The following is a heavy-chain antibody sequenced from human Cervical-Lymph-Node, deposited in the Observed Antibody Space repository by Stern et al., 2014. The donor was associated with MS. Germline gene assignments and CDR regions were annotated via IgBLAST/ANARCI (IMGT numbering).Heavy chain of an antibody. CDR2: IYYSGST. D-gene: IGHD5-24*01. V-gene: IGHV4-59*01. J-gene: IGHJ4*02. Sequence: VQLVESGPGLVKPSETLSLTCTVSGGSISGYDCSWIRQPPGKGLEWIGHIYYSGSTNYMPSLKSRVSISIDTPKNQFSLKLSSVTAADTAVYYCARSRDAYSPLDYWGQGALVTVSS. CDR3: ARSRDAYSPLDY. CDR1: GGSISGYD.